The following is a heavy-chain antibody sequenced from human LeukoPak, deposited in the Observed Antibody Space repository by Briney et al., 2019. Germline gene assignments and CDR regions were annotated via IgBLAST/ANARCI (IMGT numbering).Heavy chain of an antibody. V-gene: IGHV3-21*01. CDR3: ARGGKVRGVIMRYYYYYYMDV. CDR1: GFTFSSYS. Sequence: GGSLRLSCAASGFTFSSYSMNWVRQAPGKGLEWVSSISSSSSYIYYADSVKGRFTISRDNAKNSLYLQMNSLRAEDTAAYYCARGGKVRGVIMRYYYYYYMDVWGKGTTVTISS. J-gene: IGHJ6*03. CDR2: ISSSSSYI. D-gene: IGHD3-10*01.